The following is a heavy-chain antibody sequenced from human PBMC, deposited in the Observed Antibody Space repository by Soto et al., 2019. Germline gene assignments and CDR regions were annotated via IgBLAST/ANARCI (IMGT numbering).Heavy chain of an antibody. CDR3: AKDADYGDYYYGMDV. V-gene: IGHV3-9*01. J-gene: IGHJ6*02. CDR2: ISWNSGSI. D-gene: IGHD4-17*01. CDR1: GFTFDDYA. Sequence: GGSLRPSCAASGFTFDDYAMHWVRQAPGKGLEWVSGISWNSGSIGYADSVKGRFTISRDNAKNSLYLQMNSLRAEDTALYYCAKDADYGDYYYGMDVWGQGTTVTVSS.